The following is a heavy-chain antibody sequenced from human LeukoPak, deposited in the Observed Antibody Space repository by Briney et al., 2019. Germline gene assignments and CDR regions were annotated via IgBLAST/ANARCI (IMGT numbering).Heavy chain of an antibody. CDR2: ISSDGTYT. D-gene: IGHD3-3*01. Sequence: PGGSLRLSCAASGFTFSSHLMHWVRQAPGKGLVWVSRISSDGTYTNYADSVRGRFTISRDNAKNTLYLQMNSLRAEDTGVYYCAKDHYWSIDYWGRGTLVTVSS. V-gene: IGHV3-74*01. J-gene: IGHJ4*02. CDR3: AKDHYWSIDY. CDR1: GFTFSSHL.